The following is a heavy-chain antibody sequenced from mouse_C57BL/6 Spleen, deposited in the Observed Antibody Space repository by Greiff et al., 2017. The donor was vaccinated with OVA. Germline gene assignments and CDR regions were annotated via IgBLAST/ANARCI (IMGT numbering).Heavy chain of an antibody. V-gene: IGHV5-9-1*02. CDR3: TRGEGPFAY. J-gene: IGHJ3*01. CDR1: GFTFSSYA. CDR2: ISSGGDYI. Sequence: EVKLMESGEGLVKPGGSLKLSCAASGFTFSSYALSWVRQTPEKRLEWVAYISSGGDYIYYADTVKGRFTISRDNARNTLYLQMSSLKSEDTAMYYCTRGEGPFAYWGQGTLVTVSA.